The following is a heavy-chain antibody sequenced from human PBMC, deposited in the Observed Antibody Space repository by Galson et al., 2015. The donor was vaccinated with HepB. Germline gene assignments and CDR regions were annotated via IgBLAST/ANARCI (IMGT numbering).Heavy chain of an antibody. V-gene: IGHV3-11*06. CDR1: GFTFSGYY. Sequence: SLRLSCAASGFTFSGYYMTWIRQAPGKGLEWVSDISSSTSYTNSADSVKGRFTISRDNAKKSLYLQMNSLRVEDTAVYYCARGGRHSGSSYYYGMDVWGQGTTVTVSS. D-gene: IGHD1-26*01. CDR3: ARGGRHSGSSYYYGMDV. J-gene: IGHJ6*02. CDR2: ISSSTSYT.